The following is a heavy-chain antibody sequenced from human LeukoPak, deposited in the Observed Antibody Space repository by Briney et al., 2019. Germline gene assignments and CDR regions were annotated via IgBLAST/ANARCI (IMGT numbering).Heavy chain of an antibody. J-gene: IGHJ5*02. CDR3: AKNLLTGYYPANWFDP. D-gene: IGHD3-9*01. CDR1: GFTFSSYA. V-gene: IGHV3-23*01. CDR2: ISGSGGST. Sequence: PGGSLRLSCAASGFTFSSYAMSWVRQAPGKGLEWVSAISGSGGSTYYADSVKGRFTISRDNSKDTLYLQMNSLRAEDTAVYYCAKNLLTGYYPANWFDPWGQGTLVTVSS.